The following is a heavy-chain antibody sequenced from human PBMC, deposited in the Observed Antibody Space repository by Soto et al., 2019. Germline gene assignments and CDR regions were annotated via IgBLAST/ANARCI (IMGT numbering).Heavy chain of an antibody. Sequence: EVQLVESGGDLVQPGGSLRLSCAASGFTFSNYWMHWVRQAPGKGLVWVSRITSDGSSTTYADSVKGRFTTSRDNAKNTLYLQMNSLRAEDTAVYYCAREYSSSRYFDYWGQGTLVTVSS. D-gene: IGHD6-6*01. CDR1: GFTFSNYW. V-gene: IGHV3-74*01. CDR3: AREYSSSRYFDY. CDR2: ITSDGSST. J-gene: IGHJ4*02.